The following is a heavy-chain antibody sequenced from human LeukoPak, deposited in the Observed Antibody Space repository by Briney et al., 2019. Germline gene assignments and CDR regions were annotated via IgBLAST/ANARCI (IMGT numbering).Heavy chain of an antibody. CDR3: AKDYAYYYGSGIGGFEY. D-gene: IGHD3-10*01. J-gene: IGHJ4*02. CDR2: ISGSGATT. Sequence: GGSLRLSCAASGFTFSSYAMSWVRQAPGKGLELVSAISGSGATTYYADSVKGRFTISRDKSNNTLYLQMNSLRAEDTAVYYCAKDYAYYYGSGIGGFEYWGQGTLVTVSS. CDR1: GFTFSSYA. V-gene: IGHV3-23*01.